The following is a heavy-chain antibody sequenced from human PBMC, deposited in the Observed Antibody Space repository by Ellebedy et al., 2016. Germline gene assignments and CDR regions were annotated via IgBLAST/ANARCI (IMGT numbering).Heavy chain of an antibody. CDR2: MNPDGSTI. CDR3: ARAGQYRFDY. D-gene: IGHD3-16*02. J-gene: IGHJ4*02. CDR1: GFTFGSYW. Sequence: GGSLRLXXEVSGFTFGSYWMHWVRQVPGEGLLWVSRMNPDGSTINYADSVRGRFTISRDNAKNTLFLQMASLRAEDTAVYYCARAGQYRFDYWGQGILVAVSS. V-gene: IGHV3-74*01.